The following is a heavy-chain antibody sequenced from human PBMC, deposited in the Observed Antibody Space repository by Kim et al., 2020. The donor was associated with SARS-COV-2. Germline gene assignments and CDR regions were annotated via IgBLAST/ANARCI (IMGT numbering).Heavy chain of an antibody. CDR3: ARGGEGLDAFDI. CDR1: GFTFSSYG. Sequence: GGSLRLSCAASGFTFSSYGMHWVRQAPGKGLEWVAVILYDGSNKYYADSVKGRFTISRDNSKNTLYLQMNSLRAEDTAVYYCARGGEGLDAFDIWGQGTMVTVSS. V-gene: IGHV3-33*01. D-gene: IGHD3-16*01. CDR2: ILYDGSNK. J-gene: IGHJ3*02.